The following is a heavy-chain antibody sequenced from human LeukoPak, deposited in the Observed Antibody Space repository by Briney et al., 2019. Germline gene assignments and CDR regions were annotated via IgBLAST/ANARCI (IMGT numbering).Heavy chain of an antibody. Sequence: SETLSLTCAVYGGSFSGYYWSWIRQPPGKGLEWLGEINHSGSTNYNPSFKSRVTISVDTSKNQFSLKLSSVTAADTAVYYCARGSGWLQLNYYGMDVWGQGTTVTVSS. CDR1: GGSFSGYY. J-gene: IGHJ6*02. CDR3: ARGSGWLQLNYYGMDV. D-gene: IGHD5-12*01. V-gene: IGHV4-34*01. CDR2: INHSGST.